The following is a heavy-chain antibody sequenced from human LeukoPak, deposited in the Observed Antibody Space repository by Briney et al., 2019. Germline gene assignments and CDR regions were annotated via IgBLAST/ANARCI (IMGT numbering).Heavy chain of an antibody. Sequence: SETLSLTCTVSGGSISSSVYYWGWIRQPPGKGLEWIGSVYYSGSTSGTTYYNTSLESRVTISVDTSQSQFSLKLSSVTAADTAVYYCARLPPFDIVVVPAAIQGDAFDIWGQGTMVTVSS. J-gene: IGHJ3*02. CDR3: ARLPPFDIVVVPAAIQGDAFDI. V-gene: IGHV4-39*01. CDR2: VYYSGSTSGTT. CDR1: GGSISSSVYY. D-gene: IGHD2-2*02.